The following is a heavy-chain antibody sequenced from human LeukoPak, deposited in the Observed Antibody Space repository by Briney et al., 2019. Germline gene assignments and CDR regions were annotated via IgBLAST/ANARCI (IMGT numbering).Heavy chain of an antibody. V-gene: IGHV3-21*01. J-gene: IGHJ6*03. CDR3: ARAGDSSSSRAWGYYYMDV. CDR1: GFTFSSYS. Sequence: PGGSLRLSCAASGFTFSSYSMNWVRQAPGKGLEWVSSISSSSSYIYYADSVKGRFTISRDNAKNSVYLQMTSLRAEDTAVYYCARAGDSSSSRAWGYYYMDVWGKGTTVTVSS. D-gene: IGHD6-6*01. CDR2: ISSSSSYI.